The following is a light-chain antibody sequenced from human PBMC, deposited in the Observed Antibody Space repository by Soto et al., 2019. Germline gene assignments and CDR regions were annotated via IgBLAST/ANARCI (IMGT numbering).Light chain of an antibody. J-gene: IGKJ2*01. V-gene: IGKV1-39*01. CDR1: QSISSY. CDR2: AAS. Sequence: DLQMTQSPSSLSASVGDRVTITCRASQSISSYLNWYQQKPGKAPKLLIYAASSLQSGVPSRFSGNGSVTDFTLTISSLQPEDFATYYCQQSYSTPYTFGQGTKLEIK. CDR3: QQSYSTPYT.